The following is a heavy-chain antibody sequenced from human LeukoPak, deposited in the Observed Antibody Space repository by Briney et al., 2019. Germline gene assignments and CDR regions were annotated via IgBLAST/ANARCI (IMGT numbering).Heavy chain of an antibody. D-gene: IGHD1-26*01. CDR1: GXSLTIRGAC. CDR3: AKHLGPYSGRTDY. V-gene: IGHV4-39*01. CDR2: IYYNEGT. Sequence: PPEALSLTCTLSGXSLTIRGACWGWLRQPPGRGLGSIGTIYYNEGTYSNPSLKRGVTISVETSKNHFYLKMRYVTAADTAGSYCAKHLGPYSGRTDYWGEGALVTVSS. J-gene: IGHJ4*02.